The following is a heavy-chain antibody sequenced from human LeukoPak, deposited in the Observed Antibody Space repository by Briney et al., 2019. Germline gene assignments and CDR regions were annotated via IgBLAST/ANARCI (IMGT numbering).Heavy chain of an antibody. D-gene: IGHD3-10*01. V-gene: IGHV1-2*02. Sequence: ASVKVSCKASGYTFTGYYIHWVRQAPGQGLEWMGWINPNSGGTNYAQKFQGRVTMTRDTSISTAYMELSRLRSDDTAVYYCARAVVRGVIIKGVLDYWGQGTLVTVSS. CDR3: ARAVVRGVIIKGVLDY. CDR2: INPNSGGT. J-gene: IGHJ4*02. CDR1: GYTFTGYY.